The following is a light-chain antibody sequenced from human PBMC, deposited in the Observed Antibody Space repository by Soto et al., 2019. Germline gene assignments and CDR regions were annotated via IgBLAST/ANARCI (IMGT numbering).Light chain of an antibody. V-gene: IGKV3-20*01. CDR3: KQFSSYPLT. CDR1: QTVRNNY. CDR2: DAS. Sequence: EFVLTQSPCTLSLSPGSPAPVSCRASQTVRNNYLAWYQQKPGQAPRLLIYDASSRATGIPDRFSVGGSGTDFTRTISGLETEDFAVYYCKQFSSYPLTFGGGTKVDIK. J-gene: IGKJ4*01.